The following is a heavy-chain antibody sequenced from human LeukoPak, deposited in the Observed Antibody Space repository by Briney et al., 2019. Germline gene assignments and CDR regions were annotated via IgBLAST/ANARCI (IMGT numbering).Heavy chain of an antibody. J-gene: IGHJ3*02. CDR3: ARTAHFYSNGFDI. CDR1: GFTFSSYW. CDR2: SLFDGNIK. D-gene: IGHD1-26*01. V-gene: IGHV3-30-3*01. Sequence: GGSLRLSCAASGFTFSSYWMSWVRQAPGKGLEWVALSLFDGNIKYYADSVKGRFTISRDNSKNTLYLQMNSLTPEDTAMYYCARTAHFYSNGFDIWGQGTMVIVSS.